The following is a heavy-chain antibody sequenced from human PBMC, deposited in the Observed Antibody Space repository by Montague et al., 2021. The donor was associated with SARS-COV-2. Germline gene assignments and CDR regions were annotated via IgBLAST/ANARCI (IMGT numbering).Heavy chain of an antibody. CDR1: GFSLSTSGMC. J-gene: IGHJ3*02. V-gene: IGHV2-70*01. CDR3: ARIRAGSTYDAFDI. CDR2: IDWDDDK. D-gene: IGHD3-10*01. Sequence: PALVKPTQTLTLTCTFSGFSLSTSGMCVSWIRQPPGKALEWLALIDWDDDKYYSTSLKTRLTISKDTSKNQVVLTMTNTDPVDTATYYCARIRAGSTYDAFDIWGQGTMVTVSS.